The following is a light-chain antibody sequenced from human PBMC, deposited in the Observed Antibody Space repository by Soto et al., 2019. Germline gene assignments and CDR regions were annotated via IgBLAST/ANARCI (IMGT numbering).Light chain of an antibody. V-gene: IGKV3-20*01. Sequence: EIVLTQSPGTLSLSPGERATLSCRASQSVSSSYLAWYQQKPGQAPRLLVYGASSRATGIAVRFSGSGSGTDFTLTINRLGPEDFAVYYCQQYGSSPTFGQGTKVEIK. J-gene: IGKJ1*01. CDR2: GAS. CDR3: QQYGSSPT. CDR1: QSVSSSY.